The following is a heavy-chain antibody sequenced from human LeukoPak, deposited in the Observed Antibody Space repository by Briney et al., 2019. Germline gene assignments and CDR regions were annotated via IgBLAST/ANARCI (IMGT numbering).Heavy chain of an antibody. V-gene: IGHV3-30*04. Sequence: TGGSLRLSCAASGFTFSSYAMHWVRQAPGKGLEWVAVISYDGSNKYYADSVKGRFTISRDNAKNSLYLQMNSLRAEDTAVYYCARADYDYVWGSYRQYYFDYWGQGTLVTVSS. J-gene: IGHJ4*02. CDR3: ARADYDYVWGSYRQYYFDY. CDR1: GFTFSSYA. D-gene: IGHD3-16*02. CDR2: ISYDGSNK.